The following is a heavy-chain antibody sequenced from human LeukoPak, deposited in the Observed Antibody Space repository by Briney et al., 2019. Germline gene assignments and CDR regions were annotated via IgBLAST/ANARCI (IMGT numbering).Heavy chain of an antibody. D-gene: IGHD3-3*02. V-gene: IGHV4-59*01. Sequence: PSETLSLTCTVSGDSISSYYWSWIRQPPGRGLEWIGYIYYSGSTIYNPSLKSRVTMPLDTSKNQFSLKLRSVTAADTAVYYCARGVISTDAFDVWGQGTMVTVSS. CDR1: GDSISSYY. J-gene: IGHJ3*01. CDR2: IYYSGST. CDR3: ARGVISTDAFDV.